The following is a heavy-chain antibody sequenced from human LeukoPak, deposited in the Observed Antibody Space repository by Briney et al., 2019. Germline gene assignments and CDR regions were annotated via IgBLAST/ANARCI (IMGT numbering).Heavy chain of an antibody. J-gene: IGHJ4*02. Sequence: GSLRLSCAASGFTVSGNYMSWVRQAPGMGLEWVSVIYTAGSTSYADSVRGRFTISRDNSKNTLYLQMNSLRAEDTAVYFCAGGSSWPGLSFWGQGTLLNVSS. CDR1: GFTVSGNY. CDR3: AGGSSWPGLSF. CDR2: IYTAGST. D-gene: IGHD6-13*01. V-gene: IGHV3-53*01.